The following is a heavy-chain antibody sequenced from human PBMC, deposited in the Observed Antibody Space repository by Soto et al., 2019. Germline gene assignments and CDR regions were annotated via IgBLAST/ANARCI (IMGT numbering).Heavy chain of an antibody. Sequence: SVKVSCKASGGTFKSYVFSWVRQAPGQGLEWMGGFIPLFGTPNYAQKFQGRVTITRDTSASTAYMELSSLRSEDTAVYYCARVRLPYYYMDVWGKGTTVTVSS. D-gene: IGHD5-12*01. CDR1: GGTFKSYV. CDR2: FIPLFGTP. J-gene: IGHJ6*03. CDR3: ARVRLPYYYMDV. V-gene: IGHV1-69*05.